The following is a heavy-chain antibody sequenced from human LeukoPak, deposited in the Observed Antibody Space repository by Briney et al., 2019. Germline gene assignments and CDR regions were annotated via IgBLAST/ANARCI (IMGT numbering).Heavy chain of an antibody. Sequence: GGSLRLSCAASGFTFSSYSMNWVRQAPGKGLEWVSSISSSSSSYIYYADSVKGRFTISRDNAKNSLYLQMNSLRAEDTAVYYCARDLTGYYDFWSGYYTPDYYGMDVWGQGTTVTVSS. D-gene: IGHD3-3*01. J-gene: IGHJ6*02. CDR1: GFTFSSYS. V-gene: IGHV3-21*01. CDR2: ISSSSSSYI. CDR3: ARDLTGYYDFWSGYYTPDYYGMDV.